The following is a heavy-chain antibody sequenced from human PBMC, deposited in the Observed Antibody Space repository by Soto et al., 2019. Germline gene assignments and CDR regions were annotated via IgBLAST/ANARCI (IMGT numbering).Heavy chain of an antibody. V-gene: IGHV3-30*18. Sequence: QAGGSLRLSCAASGFTFSSYGMHWVRQAPGKGLEWVAVISYDGSNKYYADSVKGRFTISRDNSKNTLYLQMNSLRAEDTAVYYCAKVFKQLETDYWGQGTLVTVS. CDR1: GFTFSSYG. CDR3: AKVFKQLETDY. CDR2: ISYDGSNK. J-gene: IGHJ4*02. D-gene: IGHD6-13*01.